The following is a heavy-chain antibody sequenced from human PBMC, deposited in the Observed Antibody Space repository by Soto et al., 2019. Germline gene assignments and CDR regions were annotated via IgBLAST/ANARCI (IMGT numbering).Heavy chain of an antibody. CDR3: ARRIVATETFDY. CDR1: GGSINDDTYY. D-gene: IGHD5-12*01. J-gene: IGHJ4*02. Sequence: SATLSLTCTVYGGSINDDTYYWGWIRQSLGKGLEWIGSIYYSGTSSYNPSLKSRVTMSVDTSKNQFSLTVTSVTAADTAVYYCARRIVATETFDYWGQGTLVTVS. CDR2: IYYSGTS. V-gene: IGHV4-39*01.